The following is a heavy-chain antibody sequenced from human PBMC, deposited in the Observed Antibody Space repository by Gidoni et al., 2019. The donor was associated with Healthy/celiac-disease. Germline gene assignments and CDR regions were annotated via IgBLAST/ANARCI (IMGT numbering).Heavy chain of an antibody. V-gene: IGHV4-39*01. CDR2: IYYTGST. CDR1: GGSFSSTSHY. J-gene: IGHJ5*02. D-gene: IGHD6-19*01. CDR3: ATLRFFHMVAGT. Sequence: QLQLQESGPGLVKPSETLSLTCSVSGGSFSSTSHYWGWIRPPPGKGLEWIGSIYYTGSTSYNPSLKSRVTISVDTSKNQFSLKLNSVTAADTAVYYCATLRFFHMVAGTWGQGTLVTVSS.